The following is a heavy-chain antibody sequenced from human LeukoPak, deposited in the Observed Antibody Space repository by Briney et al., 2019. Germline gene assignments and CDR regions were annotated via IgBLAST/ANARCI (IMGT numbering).Heavy chain of an antibody. Sequence: GGSLRLSCAASGFTFSSYAMHWVRQAPGKGLEWVAVISYDGSNKYYADPVKGRFTISRDNSKNTLYLQMNSLRAEDTAVYYCARDPGFYYFDYWGQGTLVTVSS. CDR3: ARDPGFYYFDY. CDR2: ISYDGSNK. J-gene: IGHJ4*02. D-gene: IGHD3-3*01. CDR1: GFTFSSYA. V-gene: IGHV3-30-3*01.